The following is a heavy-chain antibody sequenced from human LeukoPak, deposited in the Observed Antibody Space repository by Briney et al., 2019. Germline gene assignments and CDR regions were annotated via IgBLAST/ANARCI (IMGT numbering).Heavy chain of an antibody. J-gene: IGHJ5*02. D-gene: IGHD3-10*01. V-gene: IGHV5-51*01. CDR3: ARHRGGSGSINWLDP. Sequence: GESLKISCKASGYSFTTYWIGWVRQLPGEGLEWMGVIYPDDSDTRYSPSFQGQVTISADKSITTAYLQWTSLKASDTAMYYCARHRGGSGSINWLDPWGQGTLVTVSS. CDR2: IYPDDSDT. CDR1: GYSFTTYW.